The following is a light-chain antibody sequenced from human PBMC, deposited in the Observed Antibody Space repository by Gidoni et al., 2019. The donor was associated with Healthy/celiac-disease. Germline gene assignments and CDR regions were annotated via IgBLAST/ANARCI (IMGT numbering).Light chain of an antibody. J-gene: IGLJ3*02. CDR2: DDS. CDR3: QVWDSSSDHLPWV. Sequence: SSVLTPPPSVSVAPGSTARITCGGNNIGSKSVHWYQQNPGQAPVLVVYDDSDRPSGIPERFSGSNSGNTATLTISRVEAGDEADYYCQVWDSSSDHLPWVFGGGTKLTVL. V-gene: IGLV3-21*02. CDR1: NIGSKS.